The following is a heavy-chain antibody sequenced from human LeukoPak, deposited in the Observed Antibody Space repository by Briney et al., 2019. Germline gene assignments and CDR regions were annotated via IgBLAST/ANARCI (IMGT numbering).Heavy chain of an antibody. CDR1: GGSFSGYY. CDR3: ARGYSCADY. CDR2: INHSGST. Sequence: PSETLSLTCAVYGGSFSGYYWSWIRQPPGKGLEWIGEINHSGSTNYNPSLKSRVTISVDTSKNQFSLKLSSVTAADTAVYYCARGYSCADYWGQGTLVTVSS. D-gene: IGHD5-18*01. V-gene: IGHV4-34*01. J-gene: IGHJ4*02.